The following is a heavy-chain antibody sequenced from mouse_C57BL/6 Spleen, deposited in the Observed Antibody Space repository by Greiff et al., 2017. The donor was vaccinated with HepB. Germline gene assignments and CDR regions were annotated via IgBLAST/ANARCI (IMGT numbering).Heavy chain of an antibody. Sequence: DVKLQESGPELVKPGASVKISCKASGYTFTDYYMNWVKQSHGKSLEWIGDINPNNGGTSYNQKFKGKATLTVDKSSSTAYMELRSLTSEDSAVYYCARSGDGYDGLSWGQGTLVTVSA. CDR3: ARSGDGYDGLS. CDR2: INPNNGGT. V-gene: IGHV1-26*01. J-gene: IGHJ3*01. CDR1: GYTFTDYY. D-gene: IGHD2-2*01.